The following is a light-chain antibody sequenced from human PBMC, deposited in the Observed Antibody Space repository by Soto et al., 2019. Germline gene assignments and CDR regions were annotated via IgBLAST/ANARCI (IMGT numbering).Light chain of an antibody. J-gene: IGKJ1*01. CDR1: QSVGTS. CDR3: QHRSSWPRS. Sequence: EIVMTQSPATLSVSPGERATLSCRASQSVGTSLAWYKQQPGQAPRLLIHDAAYRASGIPERFRGSGSGTAFSLSISSLEPDDFAVYYCQHRSSWPRSFGRGTKVEV. V-gene: IGKV3-11*01. CDR2: DAA.